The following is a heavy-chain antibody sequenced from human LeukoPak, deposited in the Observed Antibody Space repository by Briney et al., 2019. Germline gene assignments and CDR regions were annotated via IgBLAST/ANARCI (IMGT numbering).Heavy chain of an antibody. D-gene: IGHD4-17*01. CDR1: GFTFSSYG. CDR3: AKDLDLKHDYGDYPYYYYGMDV. CDR2: ISYDGSNK. Sequence: GGSLRLSCAASGFTFSSYGMHWVRQAPGKGLEWVAVISYDGSNKYYADSVKGRFTISRDNSKNTLYLQVNSLRAEDTAVYYCAKDLDLKHDYGDYPYYYYGMDVWGQGTTVTVSS. J-gene: IGHJ6*02. V-gene: IGHV3-30*18.